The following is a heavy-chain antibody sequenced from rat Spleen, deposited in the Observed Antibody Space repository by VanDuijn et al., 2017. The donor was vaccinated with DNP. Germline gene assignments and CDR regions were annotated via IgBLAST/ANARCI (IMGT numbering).Heavy chain of an antibody. D-gene: IGHD1-7*01. CDR1: GYSITSNY. V-gene: IGHV3-1*01. CDR3: ARWTRYFDY. Sequence: EVQLQESGSGLVKPSQSLSLTCSVTGYSITSNYWGWIRKFPGNKMEYIGHINYSGNTNYNPSLKSRISITRDTSKNHFFLHLNSVTTEDTATYYCARWTRYFDYWGQGVMVTVSS. CDR2: INYSGNT. J-gene: IGHJ2*01.